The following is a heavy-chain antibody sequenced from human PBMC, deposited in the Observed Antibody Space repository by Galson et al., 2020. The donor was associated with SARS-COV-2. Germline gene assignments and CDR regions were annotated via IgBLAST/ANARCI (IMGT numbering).Heavy chain of an antibody. J-gene: IGHJ5*02. D-gene: IGHD1-26*01. CDR3: ATTSPYSGRETGSWFDP. CDR1: GFTLTELS. Sequence: ASVKVSCKVSGFTLTELSMHWVRQAPGKGIEWMGGFDPEDGETIHAQKFQGRVTMTEDTSTDTAYMELISLRSEDTAVYYCATTSPYSGRETGSWFDPWGQGTLVTVSS. V-gene: IGHV1-24*01. CDR2: FDPEDGET.